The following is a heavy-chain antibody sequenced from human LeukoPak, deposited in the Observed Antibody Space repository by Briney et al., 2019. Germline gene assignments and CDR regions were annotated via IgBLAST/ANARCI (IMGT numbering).Heavy chain of an antibody. D-gene: IGHD4-23*01. CDR1: GGSISSGGYY. CDR2: IYYSGST. Sequence: SETLSLTCTVSGGSISSGGYYWSWIRQHPGKGLEWIGYIYYSGSTYYNPSLKSRVTISVDTSKNQFSLKLSSVTAADTAMYFCARGPTTVINYAFDIWGQGTMVTVSS. J-gene: IGHJ3*02. V-gene: IGHV4-31*03. CDR3: ARGPTTVINYAFDI.